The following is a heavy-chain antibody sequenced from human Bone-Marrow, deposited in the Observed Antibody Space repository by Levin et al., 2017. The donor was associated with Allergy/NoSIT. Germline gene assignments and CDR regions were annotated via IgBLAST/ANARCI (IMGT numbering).Heavy chain of an antibody. D-gene: IGHD1-1*01. CDR2: ISYRGST. J-gene: IGHJ4*02. CDR1: GGSIRSAGYH. CDR3: ARLNGYSFDY. V-gene: IGHV4-31*03. Sequence: SQTLSLTCTVSGGSIRSAGYHWTWIRQYPGKGLEWIGYISYRGSTYFNPSLKSRLTMSIDTSEQHFSLNLTSVSAADTAIYYCARLNGYSFDYWGQGALVTVSS.